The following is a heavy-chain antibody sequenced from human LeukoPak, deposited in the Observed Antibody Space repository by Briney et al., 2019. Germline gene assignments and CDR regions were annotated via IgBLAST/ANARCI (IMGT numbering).Heavy chain of an antibody. D-gene: IGHD6-6*01. CDR2: ISGNGGST. J-gene: IGHJ4*02. Sequence: GGSLRLSCAASGFTFSNYAMSWVRQAPGKGLEWVSTISGNGGSTYYADSVKGRFTISRDNSKNTLSLQMNSLRTEDTAVYYCAKGGEQFVLGRGDYWGQGTLVTVSS. CDR3: AKGGEQFVLGRGDY. V-gene: IGHV3-23*01. CDR1: GFTFSNYA.